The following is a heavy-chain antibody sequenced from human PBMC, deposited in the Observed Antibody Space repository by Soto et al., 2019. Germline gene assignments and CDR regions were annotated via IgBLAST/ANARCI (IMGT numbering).Heavy chain of an antibody. V-gene: IGHV3-33*01. CDR1: GFTFSSYG. Sequence: LRLSCAASGFTFSSYGMHWVRQAPGKGLEWVAVIWYDGSNKYYADSVKGRFTISRDNSKNTLYLQMNSLRAEDTAVYYCASDRAPGYCSGGSCYSGYYYYGMDVWGQGTTVIVSS. CDR3: ASDRAPGYCSGGSCYSGYYYYGMDV. D-gene: IGHD2-15*01. J-gene: IGHJ6*02. CDR2: IWYDGSNK.